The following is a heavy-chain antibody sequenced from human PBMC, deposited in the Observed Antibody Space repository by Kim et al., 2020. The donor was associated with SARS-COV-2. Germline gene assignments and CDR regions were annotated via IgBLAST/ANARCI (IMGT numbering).Heavy chain of an antibody. CDR3: TRRECSLTSCYSN. Sequence: GGSLRLSCAASGFIFSGSGMHWVRQASGKGLEWVGRIRSKGNSYATAYAVSVNGRFTVSRDDSKNTAYLQMNSLKIEDTAVYYCTRRECSLTSCYSNWGQGILVTVSS. D-gene: IGHD2-2*01. CDR1: GFIFSGSG. V-gene: IGHV3-73*01. CDR2: IRSKGNSYAT. J-gene: IGHJ4*02.